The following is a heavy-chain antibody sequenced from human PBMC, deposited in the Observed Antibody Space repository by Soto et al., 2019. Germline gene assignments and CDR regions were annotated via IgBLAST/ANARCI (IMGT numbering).Heavy chain of an antibody. D-gene: IGHD2-15*01. J-gene: IGHJ4*02. CDR1: GFTFSSYG. CDR3: AKVSCSGGSCYLFSGYFDY. CDR2: ISYDGSNK. Sequence: GGSLRLSCAASGFTFSSYGMHWVRQAPGKGLEWVAVISYDGSNKYYADSVKGRFTISRDNSKNTLYLQMNSLRAEDTAVYYCAKVSCSGGSCYLFSGYFDYWGQGTLVTVSS. V-gene: IGHV3-30*18.